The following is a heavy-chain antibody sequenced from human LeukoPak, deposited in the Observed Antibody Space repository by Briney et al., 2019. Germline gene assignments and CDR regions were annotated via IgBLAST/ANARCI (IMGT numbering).Heavy chain of an antibody. CDR2: IYYSGST. J-gene: IGHJ6*03. CDR1: GGSISSSSYY. V-gene: IGHV4-39*01. D-gene: IGHD3-16*02. CDR3: ARQNDYVWGSYRNKGYYYYMDV. Sequence: SETLSLTCTVSGGSISSSSYYWGWIRQPPGKGLEWIGSIYYSGSTYYNPSLKSRVTISVDTSKNQFSLKLSSVTAADTAVYYCARQNDYVWGSYRNKGYYYYMDVWGKGTTVTVSS.